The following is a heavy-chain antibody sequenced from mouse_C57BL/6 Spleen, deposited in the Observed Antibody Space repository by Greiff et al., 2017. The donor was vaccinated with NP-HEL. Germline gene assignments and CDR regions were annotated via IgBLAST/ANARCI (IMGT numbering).Heavy chain of an antibody. J-gene: IGHJ2*01. Sequence: EVQLVESGGGIVQPGGSLKRSCAASGFTISSYGMSSVRQTPDKRLELVATIDSNGGSTDYPDSVKRRITISGDNAKNALYLQMRSLKSEETAMYYCARSAIWGQGTTLTVSS. CDR2: IDSNGGST. V-gene: IGHV5-6-3*01. CDR3: ARSAI. CDR1: GFTISSYG. D-gene: IGHD2-12*01.